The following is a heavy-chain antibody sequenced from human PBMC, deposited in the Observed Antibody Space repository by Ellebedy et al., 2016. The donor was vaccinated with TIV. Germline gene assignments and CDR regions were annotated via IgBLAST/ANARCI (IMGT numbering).Heavy chain of an antibody. CDR1: GYTLTELS. CDR2: FDPEDGET. CDR3: ARGRRNCSGGSCYVGNWFDP. D-gene: IGHD2-15*01. Sequence: ASVKVSXXVSGYTLTELSMHWVRQAPGKGLEWMGGFDPEDGETIYAQKFQGRVTITRDTSASTAYMELSSLRSEDTAVYYCARGRRNCSGGSCYVGNWFDPWGQGTLVTVSS. J-gene: IGHJ5*02. V-gene: IGHV1-24*01.